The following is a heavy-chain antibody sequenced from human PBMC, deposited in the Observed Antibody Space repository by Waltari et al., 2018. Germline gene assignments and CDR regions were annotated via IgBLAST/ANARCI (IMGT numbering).Heavy chain of an antibody. V-gene: IGHV3-43*01. Sequence: EVHLVQSGGLVAEPGGSLRLPCAASGFTFKKFSMHWVRQRRGKGLGGLSVIQGNGRASLYADAVGGRFIVSRDNNSNSLDLQMNSLSAADTALYYCAKEHDTGWPTLDSWGQGTLVTVYS. CDR1: GFTFKKFS. CDR3: AKEHDTGWPTLDS. CDR2: IQGNGRAS. D-gene: IGHD6-19*01. J-gene: IGHJ4*02.